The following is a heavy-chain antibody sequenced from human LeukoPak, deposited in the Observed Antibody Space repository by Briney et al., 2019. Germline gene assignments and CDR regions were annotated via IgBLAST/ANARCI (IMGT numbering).Heavy chain of an antibody. CDR3: AKDRLAYRRMAYAFDY. CDR1: GFTFSSYG. CDR2: ISYDGSNK. V-gene: IGHV3-30*18. D-gene: IGHD5-24*01. Sequence: GGSLRLSCAASGFTFSSYGMHWVRQAPGKGLEWVAVISYDGSNKYYADSVKGRFTISRDNSKNTLYLQMNSLRAEDTAVYYCAKDRLAYRRMAYAFDYWGQGTLVTVSS. J-gene: IGHJ4*02.